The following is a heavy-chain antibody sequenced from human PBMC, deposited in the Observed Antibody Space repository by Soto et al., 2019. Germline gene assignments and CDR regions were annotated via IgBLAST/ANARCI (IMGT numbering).Heavy chain of an antibody. J-gene: IGHJ6*02. V-gene: IGHV4-31*02. D-gene: IGHD3-22*01. CDR3: ARALVTDYNSRDYHYYFAMDV. CDR1: GGPVSGDDLY. CDR2: GHHTGTT. Sequence: HLQESGPGLVKPSQTLSLTCVVSGGPVSGDDLYWSWIRHLPGKGLEWSANGHHTGTTYYNPSLKSRVSMSVDTSQNQFSLILASVTAADTAVYYCARALVTDYNSRDYHYYFAMDVWGQGTSVTVSS.